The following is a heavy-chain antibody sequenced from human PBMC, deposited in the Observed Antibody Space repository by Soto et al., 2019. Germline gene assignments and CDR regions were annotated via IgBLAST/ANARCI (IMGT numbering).Heavy chain of an antibody. CDR3: ARETSAAWPYYLDY. CDR1: GFTFSSYW. Sequence: GGSLRLSCAASGFTFSSYWMSWVRQAPGKGLEWVANIKQDGGEKYYLDSVKGRFTISRDNAKNSLYLQMNSLRAEDTAVYYCARETSAAWPYYLDYWGQGTLVTVSS. J-gene: IGHJ4*02. V-gene: IGHV3-7*01. D-gene: IGHD3-10*01. CDR2: IKQDGGEK.